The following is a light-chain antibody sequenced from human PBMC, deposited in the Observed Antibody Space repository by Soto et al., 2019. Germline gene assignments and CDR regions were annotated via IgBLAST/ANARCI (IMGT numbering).Light chain of an antibody. CDR1: QSVSSN. J-gene: IGKJ2*02. Sequence: EIVMTQSPATLSVSPGERATLSCRASQSVSSNLAWYQQKPGQAPRLLIYGASTRATGIPARFSGSGSGTGFTPSISSLQSENCAVYYCQEYNNWPPGTFGQGTKLEIK. CDR3: QEYNNWPPGT. V-gene: IGKV3-15*01. CDR2: GAS.